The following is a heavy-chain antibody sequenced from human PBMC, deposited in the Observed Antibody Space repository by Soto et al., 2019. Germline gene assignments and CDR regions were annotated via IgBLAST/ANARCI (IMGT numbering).Heavy chain of an antibody. CDR2: IYTSGST. D-gene: IGHD6-19*01. CDR1: GGSISSYY. V-gene: IGHV4-4*07. Sequence: SETLSLTCTVSGGSISSYYWSWIRQPAGKELEWIGRIYTSGSTNYNPSLMSRVTIAVDRTKNQFSLKLSSVTAADTAVYYCARVSRESSGLDYWGQGTRVTVS. CDR3: ARVSRESSGLDY. J-gene: IGHJ4*02.